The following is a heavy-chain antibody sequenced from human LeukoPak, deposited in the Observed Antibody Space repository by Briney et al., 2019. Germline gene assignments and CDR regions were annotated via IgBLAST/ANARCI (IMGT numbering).Heavy chain of an antibody. CDR3: AREKVLRYFDWFKNNWFDP. V-gene: IGHV4-59*12. CDR1: GGSISSYY. D-gene: IGHD3-9*01. Sequence: SETLSLTCTVSGGSISSYYWSWIRQPPGKGLEWIGYIYYSGSTNYNPSLESRVTISVDTSKNQFSLKLSSVTAADTAVYYCAREKVLRYFDWFKNNWFDPWGQGTLVTVSS. J-gene: IGHJ5*02. CDR2: IYYSGST.